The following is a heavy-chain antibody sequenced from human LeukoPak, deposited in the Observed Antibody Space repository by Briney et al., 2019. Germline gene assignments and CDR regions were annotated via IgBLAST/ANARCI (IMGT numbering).Heavy chain of an antibody. V-gene: IGHV4-30-4*07. CDR3: ARNGDDSSDYHYFDY. CDR1: GDSISSGGYS. D-gene: IGHD3-22*01. CDR2: IYNSGST. J-gene: IGHJ4*02. Sequence: SETLSLTCAVYGDSISSGGYSWSWIRQPPGKGLEWIGYIYNSGSTKYNPSLKSRVTISVDTSKNQFSLKLNSVTAAGTAIYYCARNGDDSSDYHYFDYWGQGTLVTVSS.